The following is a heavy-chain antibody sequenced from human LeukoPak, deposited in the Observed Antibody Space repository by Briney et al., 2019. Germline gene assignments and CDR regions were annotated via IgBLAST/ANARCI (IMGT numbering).Heavy chain of an antibody. V-gene: IGHV3-30*02. Sequence: GGSLRLSCAASGFTFSSYGMHWVRQAPGKGLEWVAFIRYDGSNKYYADSVKGRFTISRDSSKNTLYLQMNSLRAEDTAVYYCASWRNYVSGSYNSYVYWAQGTPVTISS. CDR3: ASWRNYVSGSYNSYVY. CDR1: GFTFSSYG. CDR2: IRYDGSNK. D-gene: IGHD3-10*01. J-gene: IGHJ4*02.